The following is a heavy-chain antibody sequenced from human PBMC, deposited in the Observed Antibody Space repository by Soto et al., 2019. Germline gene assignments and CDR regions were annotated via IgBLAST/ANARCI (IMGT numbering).Heavy chain of an antibody. CDR3: PRTAAAGKYYYGMDV. Sequence: VESLTISCKGSGYSFTSYWIGWVRQMPGKGLEWMGIIYPGDSDTRYSPSFQGQVTISADKSISTAYLQWSSLKASDTAMYYCPRTAAAGKYYYGMDVWGKRTTVIVSS. CDR2: IYPGDSDT. CDR1: GYSFTSYW. V-gene: IGHV5-51*01. D-gene: IGHD6-13*01. J-gene: IGHJ6*04.